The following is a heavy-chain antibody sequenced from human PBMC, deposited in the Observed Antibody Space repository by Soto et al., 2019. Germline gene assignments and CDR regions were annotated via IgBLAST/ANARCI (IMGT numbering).Heavy chain of an antibody. CDR1: GFTFSSYA. CDR3: AKEALHSYGQHFDE. D-gene: IGHD5-18*01. Sequence: GGSLRLSCAASGFTFSSYAMHWVRQAPGKGLEWVAVISYDGSNKYYADSVKGRFTISRDNSKNTLYLQMNSLRAEDTAVYYWAKEALHSYGQHFDEWGQGILVTVSS. CDR2: ISYDGSNK. V-gene: IGHV3-30-3*01. J-gene: IGHJ4*02.